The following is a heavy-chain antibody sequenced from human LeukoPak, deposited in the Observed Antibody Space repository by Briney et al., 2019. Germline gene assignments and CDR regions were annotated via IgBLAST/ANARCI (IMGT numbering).Heavy chain of an antibody. J-gene: IGHJ4*02. V-gene: IGHV3-21*01. CDR2: ISSSSSYI. CDR3: AGYYYDSSGYYPGS. D-gene: IGHD3-22*01. Sequence: GGPLRLSCAASGFTFSSYSMNWVRQAPGKGLEWVSSISSSSSYIYYADSMKGRFTNSRDNAKKSLYLQMNSLRAEDTAVYYCAGYYYDSSGYYPGSWGQGTLVTVSS. CDR1: GFTFSSYS.